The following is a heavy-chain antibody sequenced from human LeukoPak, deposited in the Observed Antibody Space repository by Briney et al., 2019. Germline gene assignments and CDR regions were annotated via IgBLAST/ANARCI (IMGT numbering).Heavy chain of an antibody. J-gene: IGHJ4*02. V-gene: IGHV5-51*01. CDR1: GYSFTTYW. CDR3: ARRQGCSSTSCPPDS. D-gene: IGHD2-2*01. CDR2: IYPGDSDT. Sequence: GKSLKISCRGSGYSFTTYWIGWVRQIPGKGLEWMGIIYPGDSDTRYSPSFQGQVTMSADKSINTPYLQWSSLKAYDNAMYYCARRQGCSSTSCPPDSWGQGTLVTVSS.